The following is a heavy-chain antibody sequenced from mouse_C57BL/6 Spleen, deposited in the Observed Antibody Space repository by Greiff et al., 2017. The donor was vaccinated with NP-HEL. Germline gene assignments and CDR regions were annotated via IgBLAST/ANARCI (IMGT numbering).Heavy chain of an antibody. Sequence: QVQLQQSGPGLVQPSQSLSITCTVSGFSLTSYGVHWVRQSPGKGLEWLGVIWSGGSTDYNAAFISRLSISKDNSTSQVFFKMNSLQADDTAIYYCARRGYGSSPYWYFEVWGTGTTVTVSS. CDR3: ARRGYGSSPYWYFEV. CDR1: GFSLTSYG. J-gene: IGHJ1*03. D-gene: IGHD1-1*01. V-gene: IGHV2-2*01. CDR2: IWSGGST.